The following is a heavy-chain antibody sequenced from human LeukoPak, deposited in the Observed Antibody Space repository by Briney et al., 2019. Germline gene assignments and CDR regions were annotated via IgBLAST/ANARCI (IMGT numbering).Heavy chain of an antibody. V-gene: IGHV4-59*01. J-gene: IGHJ5*02. CDR1: GGSISGYY. Sequence: SETLSLTCTVSGGSISGYYWSWIRQPPGKGLEWIGYSYYSGSTNYNPSLKSRVTISVDTSKNQFSLKLSSVTAADTAVYYCARGCSAGTPHNWFDPWGQGTLVTVSS. D-gene: IGHD6-13*01. CDR3: ARGCSAGTPHNWFDP. CDR2: SYYSGST.